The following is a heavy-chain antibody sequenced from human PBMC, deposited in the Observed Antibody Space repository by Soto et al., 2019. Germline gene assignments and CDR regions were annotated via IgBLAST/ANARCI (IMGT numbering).Heavy chain of an antibody. CDR1: GFTFGDYA. V-gene: IGHV3-49*03. Sequence: TGGSLRLSCTASGFTFGDYAMSWFRQAPGKGLEWVGFIRSKAYGGTTEYAASVKGRFTISRDDSKSIAYLQMNSLKTEDTAVYYCTRDFGDCSSTSCYFYWGQGTLVTVSS. CDR3: TRDFGDCSSTSCYFY. J-gene: IGHJ4*02. CDR2: IRSKAYGGTT. D-gene: IGHD2-2*01.